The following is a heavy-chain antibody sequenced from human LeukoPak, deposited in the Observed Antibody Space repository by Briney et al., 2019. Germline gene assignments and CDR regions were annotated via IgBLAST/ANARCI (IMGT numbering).Heavy chain of an antibody. CDR1: GYTFTGYY. D-gene: IGHD3-10*01. CDR3: ARGSGSYFVEFDY. CDR2: INPSSGRT. Sequence: ASVKVSCKASGYTFTGYYMHWVRQAPGQGLEWMGWINPSSGRTNYAQKFQGRVTMTRDTSISTAYMELSRLRSDDTAVYYCARGSGSYFVEFDYWGQGTLVTVSS. V-gene: IGHV1-2*02. J-gene: IGHJ4*02.